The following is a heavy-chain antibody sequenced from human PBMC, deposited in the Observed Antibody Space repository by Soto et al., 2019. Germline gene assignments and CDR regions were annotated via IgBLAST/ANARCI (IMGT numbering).Heavy chain of an antibody. CDR1: GFTFSHHA. J-gene: IGHJ4*02. CDR2: IAYDGTNI. Sequence: QVQLVESGGGVVQPGRSLRLSCAASGFTFSHHAMHWVRQAPGKGLEWVAIIAYDGTNIHYAASVQDRFTISRDNAKNTLYLQANGLREEDTAVYFCAREAYGEFPFDSGGQGALVTVSS. D-gene: IGHD4-17*01. CDR3: AREAYGEFPFDS. V-gene: IGHV3-30-3*01.